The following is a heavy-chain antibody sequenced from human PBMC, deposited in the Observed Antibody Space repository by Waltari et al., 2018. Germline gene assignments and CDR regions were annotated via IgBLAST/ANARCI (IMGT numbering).Heavy chain of an antibody. Sequence: QVQLQESGPGLVKPSETLSLTCTVSGGSISSYYWSWIRQPPGKGLEWIGYIYYSGSTNYIPSLKSRFTITVDTSKNQFALKLSSVTAADTAVYYCARDVGSPAYGMDVWGQGTTVTVSS. CDR3: ARDVGSPAYGMDV. CDR2: IYYSGST. CDR1: GGSISSYY. J-gene: IGHJ6*02. V-gene: IGHV4-59*01. D-gene: IGHD2-15*01.